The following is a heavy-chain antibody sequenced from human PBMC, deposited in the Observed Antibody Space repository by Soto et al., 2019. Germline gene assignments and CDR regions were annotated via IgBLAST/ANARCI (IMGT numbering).Heavy chain of an antibody. V-gene: IGHV1-69*01. D-gene: IGHD3-3*01. CDR2: IIPIFGTA. CDR3: ARITIFGVVISKGAFDY. CDR1: GGTFSSYA. Sequence: QVQLVQSGAEVKKPGSSVKVSCKASGGTFSSYAISWVRQAPGQGLEWMGGIIPIFGTANYAQQFQGRVTITADESTSTAYMELSSLRSEDTAVYYCARITIFGVVISKGAFDYWAQGTLVTVSS. J-gene: IGHJ4*02.